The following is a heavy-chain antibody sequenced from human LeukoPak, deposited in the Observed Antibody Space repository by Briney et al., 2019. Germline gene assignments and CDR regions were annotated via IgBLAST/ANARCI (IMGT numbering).Heavy chain of an antibody. CDR1: GDSISNYY. CDR3: AREGTVTGFDY. CDR2: IYTSGST. Sequence: SETLSLTCAVSGDSISNYYWSWIRQPPGKGLEWIGYIYTSGSTNYNPSLKSRVTISVDTSKNQFSLKLSSVTAADTAVYYCAREGTVTGFDYWGQGTLVTVSS. J-gene: IGHJ4*02. D-gene: IGHD4-17*01. V-gene: IGHV4-4*09.